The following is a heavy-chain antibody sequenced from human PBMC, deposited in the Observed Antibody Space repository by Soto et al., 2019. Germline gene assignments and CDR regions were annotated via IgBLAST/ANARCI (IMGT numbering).Heavy chain of an antibody. J-gene: IGHJ4*02. CDR3: ARDRESSGWFVAFDL. CDR2: MYSGGST. D-gene: IGHD6-19*01. CDR1: GFTVSNIY. Sequence: GGSLRLSCVASGFTVSNIYISWVRQAPGKGLEWVSVMYSGGSTYYADSVKGRFTISRDNSKNTLYLQMSSLRAEDTAIYYCARDRESSGWFVAFDLWGQGALVTAPQ. V-gene: IGHV3-66*01.